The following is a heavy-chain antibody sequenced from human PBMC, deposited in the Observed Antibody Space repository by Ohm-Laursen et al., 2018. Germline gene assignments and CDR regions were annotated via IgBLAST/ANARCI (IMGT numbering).Heavy chain of an antibody. CDR3: AREYSSSLGAFDI. CDR2: IIPIFGTA. D-gene: IGHD6-6*01. Sequence: SSVKVSCKASGYTFTGDYMHWVRQAPGQGLEWMGGIIPIFGTANYAQKFQGRVTITADESTSTAYMELSSLRSEDTAVYYCAREYSSSLGAFDIWGQGTMVTVSS. CDR1: GYTFTGDY. J-gene: IGHJ3*02. V-gene: IGHV1-69*01.